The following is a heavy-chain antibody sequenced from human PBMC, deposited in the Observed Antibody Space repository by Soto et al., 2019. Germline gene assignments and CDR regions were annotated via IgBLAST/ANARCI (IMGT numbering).Heavy chain of an antibody. CDR1: GGTFSSYT. J-gene: IGHJ4*02. CDR3: ARGGYSSSPGLFDY. CDR2: IIPILGIA. Sequence: GASVKVSCKASGGTFSSYTFSWGRQAPGQGLEWMGRIIPILGIANYAQKFQGRVTITADKSTSTAYMELSSLRSEDTAVYYCARGGYSSSPGLFDYWGQGTLVTVSS. V-gene: IGHV1-69*02. D-gene: IGHD6-6*01.